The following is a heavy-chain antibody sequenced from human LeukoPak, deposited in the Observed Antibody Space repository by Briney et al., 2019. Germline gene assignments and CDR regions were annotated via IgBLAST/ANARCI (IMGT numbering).Heavy chain of an antibody. J-gene: IGHJ4*02. CDR1: RYTFTGYY. CDR2: INPNSGGT. V-gene: IGHV1-2*02. D-gene: IGHD6-19*01. CDR3: ARDRQWLVLNY. Sequence: EASVKVSCKASRYTFTGYYMHWVRQAPGQGLEWMGWINPNSGGTNYAQKFQGRVTMTRDTSISTAYMELSRLRSDDTAVYYCARDRQWLVLNYWGQGTLVTVSS.